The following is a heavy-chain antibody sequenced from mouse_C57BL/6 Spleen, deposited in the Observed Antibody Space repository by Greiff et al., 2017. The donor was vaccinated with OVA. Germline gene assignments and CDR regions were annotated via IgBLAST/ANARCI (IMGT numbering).Heavy chain of an antibody. CDR2: IYPGDGDT. D-gene: IGHD2-4*01. V-gene: IGHV1-82*01. J-gene: IGHJ3*01. CDR3: ARGYYDYDSAWFAY. CDR1: GYAFSSSW. Sequence: VMLVESGPELVKPGASVKISCKASGYAFSSSWMNWVKQRPGKGLEWIGRIYPGDGDTNYNGKFKGKATLTADKSSSTAYMQLSSLTSEDSAVYFCARGYYDYDSAWFAYWGQGTLVTVSA.